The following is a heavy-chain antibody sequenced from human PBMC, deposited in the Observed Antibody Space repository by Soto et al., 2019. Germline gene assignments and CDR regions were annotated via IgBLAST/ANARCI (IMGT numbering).Heavy chain of an antibody. J-gene: IGHJ5*02. CDR2: IYYSGST. Sequence: QVQLQESGPGLVKPSQTLSLTCTVSGGSISSGDYYWSWIRQPPGKGLEWIGYIYYSGSTYYNPSLNSRVTISVDTSKNQFSLKLSSVTAADTAVYYCASASIGDYLGDRGHWFDPWGQGTLVTVSS. CDR1: GGSISSGDYY. D-gene: IGHD4-17*01. CDR3: ASASIGDYLGDRGHWFDP. V-gene: IGHV4-30-4*01.